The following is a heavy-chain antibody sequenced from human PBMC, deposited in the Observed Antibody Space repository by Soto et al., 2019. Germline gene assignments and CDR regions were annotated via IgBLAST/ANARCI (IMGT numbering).Heavy chain of an antibody. CDR3: TTGHYGDYYCYYGMDV. J-gene: IGHJ6*02. CDR2: IKSKTDGGTT. CDR1: GFTFSNAW. Sequence: GGSLRLSCAASGFTFSNAWMSWVRQAPGKGLEWVGRIKSKTDGGTTDYAAPVKGRFTISRDDSKSTLYLQMNSLKTEDTAVYYCTTGHYGDYYCYYGMDVWGQGTTVTVSS. D-gene: IGHD4-17*01. V-gene: IGHV3-15*01.